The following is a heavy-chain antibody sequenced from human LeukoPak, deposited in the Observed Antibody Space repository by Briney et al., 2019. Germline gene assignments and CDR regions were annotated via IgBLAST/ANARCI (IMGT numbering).Heavy chain of an antibody. D-gene: IGHD2-8*01. Sequence: GGSLRLSCAASGFTVSSNYMSWVRQAPGKGLEWVSVIYSGGSTYYADSVKGRFTISRDNSKNTLYLQMISLSDEDTAVYYCARVRLMRGYYFDYWGQGTLVTVSS. V-gene: IGHV3-66*01. CDR2: IYSGGST. CDR3: ARVRLMRGYYFDY. CDR1: GFTVSSNY. J-gene: IGHJ4*02.